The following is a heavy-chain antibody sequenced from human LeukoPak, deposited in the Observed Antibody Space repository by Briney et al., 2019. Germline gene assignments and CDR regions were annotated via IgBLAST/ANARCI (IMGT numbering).Heavy chain of an antibody. CDR2: ISSSSSTI. J-gene: IGHJ5*02. CDR3: AKGNFGVVPSRFDP. Sequence: GGSLRLSCAASGFTFSSYSMNWVRQAPGKGLEWVSYISSSSSTIYYADSVKGRFTISRDNSKNTLYLQMNSLRTEDTAVYYCAKGNFGVVPSRFDPWGQGTLVTVSS. D-gene: IGHD3-3*01. V-gene: IGHV3-48*01. CDR1: GFTFSSYS.